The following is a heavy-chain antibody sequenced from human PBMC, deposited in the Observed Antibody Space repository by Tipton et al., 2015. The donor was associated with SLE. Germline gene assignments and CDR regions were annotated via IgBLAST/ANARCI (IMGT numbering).Heavy chain of an antibody. CDR3: ARDKHFWSGYSFDY. CDR1: GFTFSSYG. CDR2: IYHSGST. Sequence: SLRLSCAASGFTFSSYGMHWVRQPPGKGLEWIGEIYHSGSTNYNPSLKSRVTISVDKSKNQFSLKLSSVTAADTAVYYCARDKHFWSGYSFDYWGQGTLVTVSS. J-gene: IGHJ4*02. V-gene: IGHV4-4*02. D-gene: IGHD3-3*02.